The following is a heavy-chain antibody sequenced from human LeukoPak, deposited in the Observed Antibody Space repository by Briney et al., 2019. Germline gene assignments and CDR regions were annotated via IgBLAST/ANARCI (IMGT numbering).Heavy chain of an antibody. CDR1: GFTFSSYA. J-gene: IGHJ4*02. CDR3: ARDLVATTPVFYFDY. D-gene: IGHD5-12*01. V-gene: IGHV3-30*04. CDR2: ISYDGSNK. Sequence: GGSLRLSCAASGFTFSSYAMHWVRQAPGKGLEWVAVISYDGSNKYYADSVKGRFTISRDNSKNTLYLQMNSLRAEDTAVYYCARDLVATTPVFYFDYWGQGTLVTVSS.